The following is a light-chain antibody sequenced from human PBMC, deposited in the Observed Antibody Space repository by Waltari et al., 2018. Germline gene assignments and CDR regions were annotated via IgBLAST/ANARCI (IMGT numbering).Light chain of an antibody. Sequence: ELVLTQSPATLSLSPAARATLSSRASQSVSSYLAWYQQKPGQAPRLLIYDASNRATGIPARFSGSGSGTDFTLTISSLEPEDFAVYYCQQRSNWPPYTFGQGTKLEIK. CDR3: QQRSNWPPYT. CDR1: QSVSSY. J-gene: IGKJ2*01. CDR2: DAS. V-gene: IGKV3-11*01.